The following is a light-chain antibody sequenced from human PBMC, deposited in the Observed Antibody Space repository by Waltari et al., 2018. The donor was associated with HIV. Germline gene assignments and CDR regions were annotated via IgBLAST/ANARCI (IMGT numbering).Light chain of an antibody. CDR1: SSNIGAGYD. Sequence: QSVLTQPPSVSGAPGQRVTISCTGSSSNIGAGYDVHWYQQLPGTAPKLPIYGNSIRPSGVPDRFSGSKSGTSASLAITGLQAEDEADYYCQSYDSSLSGVVFGGGTKLTVL. CDR3: QSYDSSLSGVV. V-gene: IGLV1-40*01. CDR2: GNS. J-gene: IGLJ2*01.